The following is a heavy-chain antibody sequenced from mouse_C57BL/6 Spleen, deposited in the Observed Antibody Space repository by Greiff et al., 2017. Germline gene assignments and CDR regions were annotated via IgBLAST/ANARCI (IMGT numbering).Heavy chain of an antibody. CDR3: ARSDYGNYRYYAMDY. CDR2: IDPSDSYT. CDR1: GYTFTSYW. D-gene: IGHD2-1*01. Sequence: VQLQQPGAELVRPGTSVKLSCKASGYTFTSYWMHWVKQRPGQGLEWIGVIDPSDSYTNYNQKFKGKATLTVDTSSSTAYMQLSSLTSEDSAVYYCARSDYGNYRYYAMDYWGQGTSVTVSS. J-gene: IGHJ4*01. V-gene: IGHV1-59*01.